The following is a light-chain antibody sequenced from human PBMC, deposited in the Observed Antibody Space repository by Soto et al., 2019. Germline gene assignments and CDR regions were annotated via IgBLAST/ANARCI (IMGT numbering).Light chain of an antibody. CDR2: NVS. CDR3: SSYTSSSTTYV. V-gene: IGLV2-14*01. Sequence: QSALTQPPSVSGSPGQSITISCTGTSSDVGGYNYVSWYQQHPGKAPKPMIYNVSNRPSGVSNRFSGSKSGNTASLTISGLQAEDEADYYCSSYTSSSTTYVFGTGTKLTVL. CDR1: SSDVGGYNY. J-gene: IGLJ1*01.